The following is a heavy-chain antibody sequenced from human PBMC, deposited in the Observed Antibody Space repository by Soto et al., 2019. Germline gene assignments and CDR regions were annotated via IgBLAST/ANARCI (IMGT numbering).Heavy chain of an antibody. V-gene: IGHV1-69*13. CDR1: GGTFSSYA. CDR3: ARDQAPLASPYTAMVFPSVG. D-gene: IGHD5-18*01. CDR2: IIPIFGTA. Sequence: GASVKVSCKASGGTFSSYAISWVRQAPGQGLEWMGGIIPIFGTANYAQKFQGRVTITADESTSTAYMELSSLRSEDTAVYYCARDQAPLASPYTAMVFPSVGWGQGTLVTVSS. J-gene: IGHJ4*02.